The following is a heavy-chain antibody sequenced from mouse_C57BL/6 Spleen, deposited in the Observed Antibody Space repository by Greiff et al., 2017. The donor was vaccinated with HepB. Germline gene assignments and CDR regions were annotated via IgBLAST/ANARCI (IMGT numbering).Heavy chain of an antibody. V-gene: IGHV1-82*01. D-gene: IGHD1-1*01. J-gene: IGHJ4*01. Sequence: QVQLQQSGPELVKPGASVKISCKASGYAFGSSWMNWVKQRPGKGLEWIGRIYPGDGDTNYNGKFKGKATLTADKSSSTAYMQLSSLTSEDSAVYFCARDITTVYAMDYWGQGTSVTVSS. CDR1: GYAFGSSW. CDR3: ARDITTVYAMDY. CDR2: IYPGDGDT.